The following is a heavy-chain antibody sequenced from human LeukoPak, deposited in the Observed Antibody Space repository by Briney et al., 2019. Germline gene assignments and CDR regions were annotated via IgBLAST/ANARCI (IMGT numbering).Heavy chain of an antibody. CDR2: INHSGST. V-gene: IGHV4-34*01. D-gene: IGHD3-9*01. CDR3: ASNRGIDWLGFNY. J-gene: IGHJ4*02. Sequence: SETLSLTCAVYGGSFSGYYWSWIRQPPGKGLEWIGEINHSGSTNYNPSLKSRVTISVDTSKNQFSLKLSSVTAADTAVYYCASNRGIDWLGFNYWGQGTLVTVSS. CDR1: GGSFSGYY.